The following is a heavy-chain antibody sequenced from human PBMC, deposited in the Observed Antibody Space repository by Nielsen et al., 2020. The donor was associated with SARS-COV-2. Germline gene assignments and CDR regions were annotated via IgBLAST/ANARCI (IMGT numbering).Heavy chain of an antibody. V-gene: IGHV4-61*09. D-gene: IGHD2-15*01. CDR3: ARDYCSGGSCYFDS. Sequence: SETLSLTCTVSGGSFSSVNYYWTWLRQPAGRGLEWIGHIFTDGYTSYNPSLMSRVSIPVDTSKKQFSLKLNSVTAADTAVYYCARDYCSGGSCYFDSWGQGILVTVSS. CDR2: IFTDGYT. CDR1: GGSFSSVNYY. J-gene: IGHJ4*02.